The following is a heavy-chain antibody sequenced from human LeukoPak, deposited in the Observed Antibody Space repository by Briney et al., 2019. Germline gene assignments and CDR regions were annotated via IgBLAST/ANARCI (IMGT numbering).Heavy chain of an antibody. D-gene: IGHD3-3*01. V-gene: IGHV3-21*01. J-gene: IGHJ5*02. CDR2: ISSSSSYI. CDR3: ARDMRFLEWLLLPWFDP. CDR1: GFTFSSYS. Sequence: GGSLSLSCAASGFTFSSYSMNWVRQAPGKGLEWVSSISSSSSYIYYADSVKGRFTISRDNAKNSLYLQMNSLRAEDTAVYYCARDMRFLEWLLLPWFDPWGQGTLVTVSS.